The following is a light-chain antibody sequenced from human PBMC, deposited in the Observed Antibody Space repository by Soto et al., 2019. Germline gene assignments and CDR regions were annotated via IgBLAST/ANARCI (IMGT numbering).Light chain of an antibody. CDR2: EVI. CDR1: NXDVGGYDY. Sequence: QSVLTQPASVSGSPGQSITISCSGTNXDVGGYDYVSWYQQHPGKAPKLIIYEVINRPSGVSNRFSGSKSGNTASLTVSGLQAEDEADYYCSSNAISNTLVFGTGTKVTVL. J-gene: IGLJ1*01. CDR3: SSNAISNTLV. V-gene: IGLV2-14*03.